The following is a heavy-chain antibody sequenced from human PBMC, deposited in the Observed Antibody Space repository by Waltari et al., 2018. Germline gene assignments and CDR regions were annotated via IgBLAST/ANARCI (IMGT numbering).Heavy chain of an antibody. CDR1: GFSFRTFG. CDR2: ITDSGAYP. D-gene: IGHD4-17*01. CDR3: ARALTTPNDY. J-gene: IGHJ4*02. Sequence: EVQLVESGGGLVKPGGSLRISCTASGFSFRTFGMSWVRQAPGKGLEWVSSITDSGAYPYYADSMKGRFTISRDNTKNSLYLHMSSLRAEETAVYYCARALTTPNDYWGQGTLVTVSS. V-gene: IGHV3-21*03.